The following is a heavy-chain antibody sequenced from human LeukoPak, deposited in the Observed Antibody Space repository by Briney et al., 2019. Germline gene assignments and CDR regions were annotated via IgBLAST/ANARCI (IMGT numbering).Heavy chain of an antibody. D-gene: IGHD1-26*01. CDR1: GFTFSSYS. J-gene: IGHJ3*02. CDR2: ISSSSSTI. CDR3: ARDQEGELLNAFDI. V-gene: IGHV3-48*01. Sequence: GGSLRLSCAASGFTFSSYSMNWVRQAPGKGLEWVSYISSSSSTIYYADSVKGRFTISRDNAKNSLYLQMNSLRAEDTAVYYCARDQEGELLNAFDIWGQGTMVTVSS.